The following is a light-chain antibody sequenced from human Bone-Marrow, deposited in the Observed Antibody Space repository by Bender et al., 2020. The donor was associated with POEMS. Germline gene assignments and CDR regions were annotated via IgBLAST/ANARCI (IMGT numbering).Light chain of an antibody. Sequence: QLVLTQSPSAFASLGASVKLTCTLSSGHSNYAIAWHQQQPEKGPRYLMKVNSDGSHSKGDVIPDRFSGSSSGAERYLIISSLQSEDEADYYCQTWGTGPWVFGGGTKVTVL. V-gene: IGLV4-69*01. J-gene: IGLJ3*02. CDR1: SGHSNYA. CDR2: VNSDGSH. CDR3: QTWGTGPWV.